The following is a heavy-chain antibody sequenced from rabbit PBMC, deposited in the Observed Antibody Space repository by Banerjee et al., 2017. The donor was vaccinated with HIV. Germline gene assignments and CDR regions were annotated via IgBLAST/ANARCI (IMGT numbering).Heavy chain of an antibody. D-gene: IGHD8-1*01. CDR3: ARDTGSSFSSYGMDL. Sequence: QQQLEESGGGLVKPEGSLTLTCKASGFSFSSSDYMCWVRQAPGKGLEWISCIAGGASGFTYSATWAKGRFTCSKTSSTTVTLQMTSLTVADTATYFCARDTGSSFSSYGMDLWGQGTLVTV. CDR2: IAGGASGFT. CDR1: GFSFSSSDY. J-gene: IGHJ6*01. V-gene: IGHV1S45*01.